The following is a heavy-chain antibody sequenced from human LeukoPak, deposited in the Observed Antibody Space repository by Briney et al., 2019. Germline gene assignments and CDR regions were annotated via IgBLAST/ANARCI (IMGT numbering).Heavy chain of an antibody. CDR3: ARSSSSSWYSDY. J-gene: IGHJ4*02. D-gene: IGHD6-13*01. CDR2: IKHDGSEE. CDR1: GFTFNIFW. V-gene: IGHV3-7*04. Sequence: PGGSLRLSCAASGFTFNIFWMSWVRQAPGKGLEWVANIKHDGSEEYYGDSVRGRFTISRDNAKNSLILQMNSLRGEDTAVYYCARSSSSSWYSDYWGQGTLVTVSA.